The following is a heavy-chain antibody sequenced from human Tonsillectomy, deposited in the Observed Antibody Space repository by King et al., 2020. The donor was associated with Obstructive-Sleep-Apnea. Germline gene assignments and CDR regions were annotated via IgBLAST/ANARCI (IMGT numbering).Heavy chain of an antibody. CDR2: ISHDVTMI. Sequence: VHLVESGGGVVQPGRSLRLSCVASGFTFTNSPMHWVRQAPGKGLEWVAVISHDVTMIYYADSVKGRFTISRDNSKNTVYVQMNSLRPADTTMYFCARDAGHCSGGYWYTPRYFDLGGRGTLVTVSS. D-gene: IGHD2-15*01. CDR1: GFTFTNSP. V-gene: IGHV3-30*04. J-gene: IGHJ2*01. CDR3: ARDAGHCSGGYWYTPRYFDL.